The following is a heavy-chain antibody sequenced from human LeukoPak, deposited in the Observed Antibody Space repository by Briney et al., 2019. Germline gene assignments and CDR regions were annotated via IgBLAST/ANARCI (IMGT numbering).Heavy chain of an antibody. CDR2: IYHTGST. V-gene: IGHV4-59*01. J-gene: IGHJ4*02. CDR1: GGSISNYY. D-gene: IGHD5-12*01. CDR3: AREDSGYDYSPFYY. Sequence: SETLSLTRTVSGGSISNYYWSWIRQPPGKGLQWIGYIYHTGSTSYNPSLKSRVIMSVETSQNQFSLKVRSVTAADTAVYYCAREDSGYDYSPFYYWGQGILVTVSS.